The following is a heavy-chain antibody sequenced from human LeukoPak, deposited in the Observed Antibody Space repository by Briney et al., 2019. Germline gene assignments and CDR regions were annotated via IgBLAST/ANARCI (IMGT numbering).Heavy chain of an antibody. V-gene: IGHV4-31*03. CDR2: IYHSGTT. J-gene: IGHJ6*02. CDR3: ARDRGGSYHYYGMDV. Sequence: TLSLTCTVSGGSISSGGYYWSWIRQHPGKGLEWIGCIYHSGTTYYNPSLKSRITISVDTSKNQFSLKLSSVTAADTAVYFCARDRGGSYHYYGMDVWGQGTTVTVSS. D-gene: IGHD6-25*01. CDR1: GGSISSGGYY.